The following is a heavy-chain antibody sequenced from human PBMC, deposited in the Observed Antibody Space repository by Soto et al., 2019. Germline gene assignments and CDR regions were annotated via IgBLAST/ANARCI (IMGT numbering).Heavy chain of an antibody. Sequence: SETLSLTCAVAGGSISSGGYSWSWIRQPPGKGLEWIGYIYHSGSPYYNPSLKSRVTISVDRSKNQFSLKLSSVTAADTAVYYCARVPYPWGQGTLVPVSP. CDR1: GGSISSGGYS. V-gene: IGHV4-30-2*01. CDR3: ARVPYP. CDR2: IYHSGSP. J-gene: IGHJ5*02.